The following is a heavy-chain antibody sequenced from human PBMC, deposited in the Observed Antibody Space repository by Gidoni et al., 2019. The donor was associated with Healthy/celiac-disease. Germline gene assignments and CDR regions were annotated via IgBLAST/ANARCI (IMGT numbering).Heavy chain of an antibody. D-gene: IGHD6-13*01. CDR1: GLPFSSYG. Sequence: QVQLVESGGGVVQPGRSLRLSCAASGLPFSSYGMHWVRQAPGKGLGCVAVIWYDGSNKYYADSVKGRFTISRDNSKNTLYLQMNSLRAEDTAVYYCARSSIAAAGSSPVWGYYYYGMDVWGQGTTVTVSS. CDR2: IWYDGSNK. CDR3: ARSSIAAAGSSPVWGYYYYGMDV. J-gene: IGHJ6*02. V-gene: IGHV3-33*01.